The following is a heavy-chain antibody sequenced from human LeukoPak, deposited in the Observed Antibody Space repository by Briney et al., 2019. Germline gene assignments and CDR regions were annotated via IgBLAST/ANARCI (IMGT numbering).Heavy chain of an antibody. D-gene: IGHD3-9*01. CDR1: GYIFTSYY. J-gene: IGHJ4*02. CDR2: INPNGCST. CDR3: ARSAYYDILTSYGPLDY. V-gene: IGHV1-46*01. Sequence: ASVKVSCKASGYIFTSYYVHWVRQAPGQGLEWMGIINPNGCSTSYAQKFQGRVTMTRDMSTSALYMELSSLRSEDTAVYYCARSAYYDILTSYGPLDYWGQGTPVTVSS.